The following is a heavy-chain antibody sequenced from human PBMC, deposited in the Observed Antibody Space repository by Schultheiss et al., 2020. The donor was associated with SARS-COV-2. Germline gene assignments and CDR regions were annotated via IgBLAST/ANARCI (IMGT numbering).Heavy chain of an antibody. V-gene: IGHV4-4*02. D-gene: IGHD6-6*01. CDR1: GGSISSSNW. Sequence: SETLSLTCAVSGGSISSSNWWSWVRQPPGKGLEWIGSIYYSGSTYYNPSLKSRVTISVDTSKNQFSLQLNSVTAADTAVYYCARGGSEYSSSSVAEWFDPWGQGTLVTVSS. CDR2: IYYSGST. J-gene: IGHJ5*02. CDR3: ARGGSEYSSSSVAEWFDP.